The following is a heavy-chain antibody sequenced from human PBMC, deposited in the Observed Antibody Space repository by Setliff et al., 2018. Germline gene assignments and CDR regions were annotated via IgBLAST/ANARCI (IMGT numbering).Heavy chain of an antibody. CDR2: IVSGGSTT. V-gene: IGHV3-48*03. D-gene: IGHD2-2*01. CDR3: ARVGYCSGPTCYPFDS. CDR1: GFTFSSYE. J-gene: IGHJ4*02. Sequence: GGSLRLSCAASGFTFSSYEMNWVRQAPGKGLEWLSYIVSGGSTTYYSDSVKGRFTISRDNTKNSLYLQMNSLRAEDTAVYYCARVGYCSGPTCYPFDSWGQGNLVTVSS.